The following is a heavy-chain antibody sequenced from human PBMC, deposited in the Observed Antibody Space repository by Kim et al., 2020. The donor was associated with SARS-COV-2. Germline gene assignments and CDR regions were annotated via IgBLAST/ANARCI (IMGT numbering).Heavy chain of an antibody. J-gene: IGHJ6*02. CDR1: GGSISSYY. D-gene: IGHD5-12*01. Sequence: SETLSLTCTVSGGSISSYYWSWIRQPPGKGLEWIGYIYYSGSPNYNPSPKSRVTISVDTSKNQFSLKLSSVTAADTAVYYCARDRRAYDSTYYYYYYGMDVWGQGTTVTVSS. CDR3: ARDRRAYDSTYYYYYYGMDV. CDR2: IYYSGSP. V-gene: IGHV4-59*01.